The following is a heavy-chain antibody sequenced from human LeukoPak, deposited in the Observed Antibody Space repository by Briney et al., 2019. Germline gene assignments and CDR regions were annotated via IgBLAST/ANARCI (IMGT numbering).Heavy chain of an antibody. CDR1: GGSISSSSYY. CDR2: IYYSGST. D-gene: IGHD3-22*01. Sequence: SETLSLTCTVSGGSISSSSYYWGWIRQPPGKGLEWIGSIYYSGSTYYNPSLKSRVTISVDTSKNQFSLKLSSVTAADTAVYYCASILSYYYDSSGYPGGDYWGQGTLVTVSS. J-gene: IGHJ4*02. V-gene: IGHV4-39*01. CDR3: ASILSYYYDSSGYPGGDY.